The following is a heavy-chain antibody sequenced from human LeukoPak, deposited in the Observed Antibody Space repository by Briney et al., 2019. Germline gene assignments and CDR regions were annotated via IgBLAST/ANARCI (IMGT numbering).Heavy chain of an antibody. D-gene: IGHD2-21*01. CDR3: ATEKIPDEHRGAFDV. CDR1: GFTVSSSF. Sequence: WGSLRLSCAASGFTVSSSFMSWVRQVPGKGLEWVSAIYSGGTTHYAESVKGRFTISRDNSKNTLYLQMNSLRVEDTAVYYCATEKIPDEHRGAFDVWGQGTMVTVS. V-gene: IGHV3-53*01. CDR2: IYSGGTT. J-gene: IGHJ3*01.